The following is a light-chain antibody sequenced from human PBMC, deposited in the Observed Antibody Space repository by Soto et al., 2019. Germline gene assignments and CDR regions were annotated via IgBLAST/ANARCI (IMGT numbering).Light chain of an antibody. CDR1: SSDIGYYNY. V-gene: IGLV2-14*01. CDR2: DVS. CDR3: SSCTATSTL. Sequence: QSALTQPASVSGSPGQSITISCTGTSSDIGYYNYVSWYQQHPGKAPKLMIYDVSSRPSGVSDRFSGSRSGNTASLTISGLQSEDEADYYCSSCTATSTLFGGGTKVTVL. J-gene: IGLJ2*01.